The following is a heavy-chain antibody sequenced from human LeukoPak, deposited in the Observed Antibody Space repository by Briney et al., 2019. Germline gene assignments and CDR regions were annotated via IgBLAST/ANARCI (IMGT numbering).Heavy chain of an antibody. CDR3: ARTCSGSYFRWFDP. Sequence: SETLSHTCTVSGGSISSYHWSWIRQPPGKGLEWIGYIYYSGSTNYNPSLKSRVTISVDTSKNQFSLKLSSVTAADTAVYYCARTCSGSYFRWFDPWGQGTLVTVSS. CDR2: IYYSGST. D-gene: IGHD3-10*02. V-gene: IGHV4-59*08. J-gene: IGHJ5*02. CDR1: GGSISSYH.